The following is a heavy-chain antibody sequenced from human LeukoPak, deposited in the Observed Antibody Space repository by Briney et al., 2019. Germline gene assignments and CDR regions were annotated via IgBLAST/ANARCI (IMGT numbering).Heavy chain of an antibody. CDR3: ARDLQDIVVVPAAQWTAFDI. CDR2: ISAYNGNT. V-gene: IGHV1-18*01. Sequence: GASVKVSCKASGYTYTSYGISWVRQAPGQGLEWMGWISAYNGNTNYAQKLQGRVTMTTDTSTSTAYMELRSLRSDDTAVYYCARDLQDIVVVPAAQWTAFDIWGQGTMVTVSS. CDR1: GYTYTSYG. J-gene: IGHJ3*02. D-gene: IGHD2-2*01.